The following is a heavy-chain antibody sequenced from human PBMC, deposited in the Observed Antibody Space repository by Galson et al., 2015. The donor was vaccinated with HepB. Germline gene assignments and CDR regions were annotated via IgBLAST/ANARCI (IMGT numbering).Heavy chain of an antibody. CDR1: GYTFTSCA. CDR2: INTNTGNP. V-gene: IGHV7-4-1*02. J-gene: IGHJ5*02. D-gene: IGHD2-15*01. Sequence: SCKASGYTFTSCAMNWVRQAPGQGLEWMGWINTNTGNPTYAQGFTGRFVFSLDTSVSTTYLQISSLKAEDTAVYYCARVVAATPDNWFDPRGQGTLVTVSS. CDR3: ARVVAATPDNWFDP.